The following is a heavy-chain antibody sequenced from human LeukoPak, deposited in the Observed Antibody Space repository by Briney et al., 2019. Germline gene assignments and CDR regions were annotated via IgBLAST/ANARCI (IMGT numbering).Heavy chain of an antibody. Sequence: PGGSLRLSCAASGFTFSSYAMSWVRQAPGKGLEWASAISGSGGSTYYADSVKGRFTISRDNSKNTLYLQMNSLRAEDTAVYYCAKAYGSGSFPPRYYYYYGMDVWGQGTTVTVSS. D-gene: IGHD3-10*01. V-gene: IGHV3-23*01. CDR3: AKAYGSGSFPPRYYYYYGMDV. CDR1: GFTFSSYA. CDR2: ISGSGGST. J-gene: IGHJ6*02.